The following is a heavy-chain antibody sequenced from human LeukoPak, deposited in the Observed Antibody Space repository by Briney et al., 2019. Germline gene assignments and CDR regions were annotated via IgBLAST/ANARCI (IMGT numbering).Heavy chain of an antibody. CDR2: VSYEGKSQ. CDR1: GFTFSNYG. Sequence: GWSLRLSCATSGFTFSNYGMHWVRQAPGKGLGWVAVVSYEGKSQYYADSVRGRFTISRDNSKNTLYLQMNSLRGEDAAVYYCAKEGTAQISTWYDYWGQGTLVTVSS. J-gene: IGHJ4*02. CDR3: AKEGTAQISTWYDY. V-gene: IGHV3-30*18. D-gene: IGHD6-13*01.